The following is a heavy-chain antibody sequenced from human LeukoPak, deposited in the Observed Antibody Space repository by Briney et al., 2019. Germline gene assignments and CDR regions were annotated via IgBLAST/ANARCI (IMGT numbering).Heavy chain of an antibody. V-gene: IGHV3-15*01. CDR1: VLTLCDAC. CDR2: IRNHRIK. CDR3: TWLGIIFTVDY. D-gene: IGHD3-9*01. Sequence: LSLSRVLSVLTLCDACIIWVAGAAGRGGEGVGRIRNHRIKDYATPVKGRFSISIDNSKNTFYLQMNSLRTEDTGMYFCTWLGIIFTVDYWGQGTLVTVSS. J-gene: IGHJ4*02.